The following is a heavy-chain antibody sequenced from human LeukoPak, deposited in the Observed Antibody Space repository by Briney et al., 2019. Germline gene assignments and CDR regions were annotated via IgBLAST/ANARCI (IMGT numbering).Heavy chain of an antibody. Sequence: GRSLRLSCAASGFTFSSYAMHWVRQAPGKGLEWVAVISYVGSNKYYADSVKGRFTISRDNSKNTLYLQMNSLRAEDTAVYYCARGDYGDYNGNSPTDYWGQGTLVTVSS. CDR1: GFTFSSYA. D-gene: IGHD4-17*01. CDR3: ARGDYGDYNGNSPTDY. CDR2: ISYVGSNK. V-gene: IGHV3-30-3*01. J-gene: IGHJ4*02.